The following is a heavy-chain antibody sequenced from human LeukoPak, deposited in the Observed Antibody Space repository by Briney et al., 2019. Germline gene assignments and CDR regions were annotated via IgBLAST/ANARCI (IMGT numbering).Heavy chain of an antibody. CDR3: ARTTEGYAGGPGYSYYYYMDV. CDR2: IHYSGRT. D-gene: IGHD5-12*01. Sequence: SETLFLTCTVSGGSISSYYWSWIRQPPGKGLEWIGYIHYSGRTHYNPSLKSRVTISVDTSKSQVSLKLRSVTAADTAVYYCARTTEGYAGGPGYSYYYYMDVWGKGTTVTISS. CDR1: GGSISSYY. V-gene: IGHV4-59*01. J-gene: IGHJ6*03.